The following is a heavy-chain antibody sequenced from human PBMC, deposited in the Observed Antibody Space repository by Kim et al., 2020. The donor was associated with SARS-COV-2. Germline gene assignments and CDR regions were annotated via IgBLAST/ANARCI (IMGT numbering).Heavy chain of an antibody. D-gene: IGHD6-13*01. J-gene: IGHJ5*02. CDR1: GFTFDDYG. V-gene: IGHV3-20*04. CDR2: INWNGGST. Sequence: GGSLRLSCAASGFTFDDYGMSWVRQAPGKGLEWVSGINWNGGSTGYADSVKGRFTISRDNAKNSLYLQMNSLRAEDTALYYCARGHSSSSADNWFDPWGQGTLVTVSS. CDR3: ARGHSSSSADNWFDP.